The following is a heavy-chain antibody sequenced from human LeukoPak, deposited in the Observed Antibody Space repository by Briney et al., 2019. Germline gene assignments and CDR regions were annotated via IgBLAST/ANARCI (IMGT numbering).Heavy chain of an antibody. D-gene: IGHD2-15*01. CDR2: IKQDGSDK. CDR1: GFTFSSYW. CDR3: LTSTRSHRFDY. V-gene: IGHV3-7*01. J-gene: IGHJ4*02. Sequence: GSLRLSFAASGFTFSSYWMCWVRQAPGKGLEWVAIIKQDGSDKYYVDSVEGRFIISRDNAKNSLYLQMNSLRAEDTAVYYCLTSTRSHRFDYWGQGTLVTVSS.